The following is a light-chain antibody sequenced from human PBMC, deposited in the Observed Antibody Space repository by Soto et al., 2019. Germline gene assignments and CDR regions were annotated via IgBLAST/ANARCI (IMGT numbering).Light chain of an antibody. Sequence: QSVLTKPPSASGTPGQRVNISCSGSSSNIGSNTVNWYQQLPGTAPKLLIYSNNQRPSGVPDRFSGSKSGTSASLAISGLQSEDEADYYCAAWDDSLNGWVFGGGTKVTVL. CDR1: SSNIGSNT. J-gene: IGLJ3*02. V-gene: IGLV1-44*01. CDR3: AAWDDSLNGWV. CDR2: SNN.